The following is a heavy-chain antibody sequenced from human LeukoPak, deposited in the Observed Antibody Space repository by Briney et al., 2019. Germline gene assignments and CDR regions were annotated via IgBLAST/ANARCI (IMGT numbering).Heavy chain of an antibody. V-gene: IGHV3-30*02. J-gene: IGHJ4*02. CDR3: AKDSSTACHD. CDR2: IRKDGNNK. Sequence: PGGSLRLSCAASGFSFSYYGMSWVRQVPGEGLQWVAFIRKDGNNKYYADSVKGRFTISRDNSKSTLYLQMNSLELEDTAVYYCAKDSSTACHDWGQGTLVTVSS. CDR1: GFSFSYYG. D-gene: IGHD2-2*01.